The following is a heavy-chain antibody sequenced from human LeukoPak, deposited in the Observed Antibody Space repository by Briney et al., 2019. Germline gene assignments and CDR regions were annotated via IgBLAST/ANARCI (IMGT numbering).Heavy chain of an antibody. Sequence: SVKVSCKASGGTFSSYAIAWVRQAPGQGLEWMGGIIPLFGTANYTQNFQGRVTITADESTSTAYMELSSLRSEDTAVYYCAIPSRSSSSSFGMDVWGQGTTVTVSS. CDR2: IIPLFGTA. V-gene: IGHV1-69*13. CDR3: AIPSRSSSSSFGMDV. J-gene: IGHJ6*02. CDR1: GGTFSSYA. D-gene: IGHD6-6*01.